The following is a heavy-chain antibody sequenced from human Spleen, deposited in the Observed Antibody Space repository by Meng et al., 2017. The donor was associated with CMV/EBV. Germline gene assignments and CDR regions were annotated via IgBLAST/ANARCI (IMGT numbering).Heavy chain of an antibody. J-gene: IGHJ6*02. V-gene: IGHV3-30*02. CDR1: GFTFSSYG. Sequence: GGSLRLSCAASGFTFSSYGMHWVRQAPGKGLEWVAFIRYDGSNKYYADSVKGRFTISRDNSKNTLYLQMNSLRAEDTAVYYCAKARNYDYYGMDVWGQGTTVTVSS. CDR3: AKARNYDYYGMDV. CDR2: IRYDGSNK.